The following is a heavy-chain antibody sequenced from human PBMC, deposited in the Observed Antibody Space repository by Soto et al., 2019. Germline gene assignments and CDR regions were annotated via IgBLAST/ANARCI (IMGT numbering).Heavy chain of an antibody. Sequence: QVQLVQSGAEVKKPGASVKVSCKASGYIFTSYDINWVRQATGQRLEWMGWMNPNSGNAGSVQKFQGRVTMTRHSSIGTAYMELSSLRSQDTAVYYCARSPRGYSFADSWVQGTLVSVSS. CDR1: GYIFTSYD. J-gene: IGHJ4*02. V-gene: IGHV1-8*02. CDR2: MNPNSGNA. CDR3: ARSPRGYSFADS. D-gene: IGHD5-18*01.